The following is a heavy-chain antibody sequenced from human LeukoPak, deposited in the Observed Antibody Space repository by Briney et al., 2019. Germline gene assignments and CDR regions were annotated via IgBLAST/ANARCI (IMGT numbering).Heavy chain of an antibody. CDR1: GFTFSSYG. CDR2: IRYDGSNK. J-gene: IGHJ5*02. D-gene: IGHD4-17*01. Sequence: GGSLRLSCAASGFTFSSYGMHWVRQAPGKGLEWVAFIRYDGSNKYYADSVKGRFTISRDDSKNTLYLQMNSLRAEDTAVYYCAKDSGWATVTTYRVVGANWFDPWGQGTLVTVSS. CDR3: AKDSGWATVTTYRVVGANWFDP. V-gene: IGHV3-30*02.